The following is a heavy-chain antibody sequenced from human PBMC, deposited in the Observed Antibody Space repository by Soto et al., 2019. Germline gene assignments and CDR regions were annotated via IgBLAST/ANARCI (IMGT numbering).Heavy chain of an antibody. D-gene: IGHD2-2*01. Sequence: EVQLLESGGGLVQPGGSLRLSCAGSGFTFSSYSMSWVRQAPGKGLEWVSSLSPSGGNTYYADSVKGRVTISRDNFKNTLYRQMTSVKAKDTAVYYCAEVVPGHCNSYSCREFIYWGPGALVTVSS. V-gene: IGHV3-23*01. J-gene: IGHJ4*02. CDR1: GFTFSSYS. CDR3: AEVVPGHCNSYSCREFIY. CDR2: LSPSGGNT.